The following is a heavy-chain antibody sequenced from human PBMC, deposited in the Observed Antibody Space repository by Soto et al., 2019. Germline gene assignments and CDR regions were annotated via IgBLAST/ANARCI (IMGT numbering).Heavy chain of an antibody. CDR3: AREGALKPFSS. J-gene: IGHJ5*02. CDR2: ISSTTNYI. Sequence: GGSLRLCAASGFTFTRYSMNWVRQAPGKGLEWVSSISSTTNYIYYADSVKGRFTISRDNAKDSVYLQMDSLRVEDTAVYYCAREGALKPFSSWGQGALVTVSS. V-gene: IGHV3-21*01. CDR1: GFTFTRYS.